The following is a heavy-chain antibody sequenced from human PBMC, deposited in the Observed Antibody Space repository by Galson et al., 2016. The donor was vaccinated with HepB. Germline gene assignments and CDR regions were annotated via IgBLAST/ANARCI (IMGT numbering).Heavy chain of an antibody. Sequence: SVKVSCKASGYTFTSYAMTWVRQAPGQGPEWMGYITTNNGNTNYAQKLQGRITVTADTSTSTAFMELRSLTSDDTAVYYCARTMTVGWSGPFDYWGQGTLVTVSS. CDR3: ARTMTVGWSGPFDY. CDR1: GYTFTSYA. CDR2: ITTNNGNT. J-gene: IGHJ4*02. V-gene: IGHV1-18*01. D-gene: IGHD6-19*01.